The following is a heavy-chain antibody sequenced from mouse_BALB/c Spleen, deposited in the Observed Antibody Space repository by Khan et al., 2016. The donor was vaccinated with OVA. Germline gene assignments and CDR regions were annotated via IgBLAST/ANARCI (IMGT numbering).Heavy chain of an antibody. V-gene: IGHV1-7*01. CDR1: GYTFSSYW. CDR3: AMDRIDY. Sequence: VQLPQSGADQAKPGASVKLSCKTSGYTFSSYWMHWVKQRPGQGLEWIGYINPTSGYTEYNEKFKDKATLSADKSSSTAYMQLTSLTSEDSAVYDCAMDRIDYWGQGTTLTVSS. CDR2: INPTSGYT. J-gene: IGHJ2*01.